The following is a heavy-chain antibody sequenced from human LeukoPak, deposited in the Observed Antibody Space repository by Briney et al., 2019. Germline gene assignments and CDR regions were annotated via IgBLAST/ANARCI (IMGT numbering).Heavy chain of an antibody. Sequence: PSETLSLTCTVSGGSISSYYWSWIRQPPGKGLEWIGYIYYSGSTNYNPSLKSRVTISVDTSKNQFSLKLSSVTAADTAVYYCARARATTANYFDYWGQGTLVTVSS. CDR1: GGSISSYY. J-gene: IGHJ4*02. CDR3: ARARATTANYFDY. V-gene: IGHV4-59*01. D-gene: IGHD4-17*01. CDR2: IYYSGST.